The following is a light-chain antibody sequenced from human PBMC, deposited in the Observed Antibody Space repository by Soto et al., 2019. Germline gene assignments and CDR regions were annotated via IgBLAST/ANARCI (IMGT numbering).Light chain of an antibody. Sequence: DIQMTQSPSSLSASVGDRVTITCRASQSISSYLNWYQQKPGKAPKLLIYTASNLQSGVPSRFSGSGSGTDFTLTISSLQPEDVATYSCQQSYSTPLTFGGGTKVEIK. CDR3: QQSYSTPLT. V-gene: IGKV1-39*01. CDR1: QSISSY. CDR2: TAS. J-gene: IGKJ4*01.